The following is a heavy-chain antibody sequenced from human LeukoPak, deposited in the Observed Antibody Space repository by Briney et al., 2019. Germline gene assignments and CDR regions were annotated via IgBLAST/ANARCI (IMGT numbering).Heavy chain of an antibody. V-gene: IGHV3-13*01. CDR3: ARGRYCSGGSCPRVFRFDP. J-gene: IGHJ5*02. CDR2: IGTAGDT. CDR1: GFTFSSYD. Sequence: GSLRLSCAASGFTFSSYDMHWVRQATGKGPEWVSAIGTAGDTYYPGSVKGRFTISRENAKNSLYLQMNSLRAGDTAVYYCARGRYCSGGSCPRVFRFDPWGQGTLVTVSS. D-gene: IGHD2-15*01.